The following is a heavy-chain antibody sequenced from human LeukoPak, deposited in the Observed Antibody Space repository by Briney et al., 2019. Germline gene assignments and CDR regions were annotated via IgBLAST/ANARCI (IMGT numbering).Heavy chain of an antibody. J-gene: IGHJ5*02. CDR1: GGSISSGSYY. CDR2: VYTSGST. D-gene: IGHD6-13*01. Sequence: SQTLSLTCTVSGGSISSGSYYWSWIRQPAGKGLEWIGRVYTSGSTNYNPSLKSRVTISVDTSKNQFSLKLSSVTAADTAVYYCARGHSSSWYSWFDPWGQGTLVTVSS. CDR3: ARGHSSSWYSWFDP. V-gene: IGHV4-61*02.